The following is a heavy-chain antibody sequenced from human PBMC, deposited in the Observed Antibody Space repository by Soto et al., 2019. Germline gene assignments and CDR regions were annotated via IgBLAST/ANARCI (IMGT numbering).Heavy chain of an antibody. D-gene: IGHD3-10*01. J-gene: IGHJ3*02. V-gene: IGHV4-59*01. CDR1: GGSISSYY. CDR3: ARVPKGVVRGVIYAFDI. Sequence: SETLSLTCTVSGGSISSYYWSWIRQPPGKGLEWIGYIYYSGSTNYNPSLKSRITISVDTSKNQFSLKLSSVTAADTAVYYCARVPKGVVRGVIYAFDIWGQGTMVTVSS. CDR2: IYYSGST.